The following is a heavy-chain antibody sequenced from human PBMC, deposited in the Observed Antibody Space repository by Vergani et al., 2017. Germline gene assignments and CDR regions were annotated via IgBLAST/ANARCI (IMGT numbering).Heavy chain of an antibody. CDR2: ISYDGSNK. J-gene: IGHJ4*02. CDR1: GFTFSSYG. CDR3: AKVGIIXDFWSGIEAGGIDY. V-gene: IGHV3-30*18. D-gene: IGHD3-3*01. Sequence: QVQLVESGGGVVQPGRSLTLSCAASGFTFSSYGMHWVRQAPGKGLEWVAVISYDGSNKYYADSVKGRFTISRDNSKNTLYLQMNSLRAEDTAVYYCAKVGIIXDFWSGIEAGGIDYWGQGTLVTVSS.